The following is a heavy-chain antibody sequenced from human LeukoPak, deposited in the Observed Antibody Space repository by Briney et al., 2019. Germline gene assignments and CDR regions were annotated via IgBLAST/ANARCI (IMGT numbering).Heavy chain of an antibody. CDR1: GVTVSSNY. D-gene: IGHD3-10*01. V-gene: IGHV3-66*01. CDR2: IYSGGST. CDR3: AREGGGYGSGSPT. J-gene: IGHJ4*02. Sequence: GGSLRLSCAASGVTVSSNYMSWVRQAPGKGVEWVSVIYSGGSTYYADSVKGRFTISRDNSKHTLYLQMNSLRAEDTAVYYCAREGGGYGSGSPTWGQGTLVTVSS.